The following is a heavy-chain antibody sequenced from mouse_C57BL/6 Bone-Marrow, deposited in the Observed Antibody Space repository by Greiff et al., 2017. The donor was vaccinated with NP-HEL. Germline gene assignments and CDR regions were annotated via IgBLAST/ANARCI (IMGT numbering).Heavy chain of an antibody. Sequence: VKLQESGAELVRPGASVTLSCKASGYTFTDYEMHWVKQTPVHGLEWIGAIDPETGGTAYNQKFKGKAILTADKSSSTAYMELRSLTSEDSAVYYCTIYYYGSPWYFDVWGTGTTVTVSS. CDR1: GYTFTDYE. CDR2: IDPETGGT. D-gene: IGHD1-1*01. V-gene: IGHV1-15*01. J-gene: IGHJ1*03. CDR3: TIYYYGSPWYFDV.